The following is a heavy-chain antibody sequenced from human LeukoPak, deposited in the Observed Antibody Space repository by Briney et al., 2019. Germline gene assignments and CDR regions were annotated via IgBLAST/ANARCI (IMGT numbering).Heavy chain of an antibody. D-gene: IGHD2-21*02. J-gene: IGHJ6*03. CDR2: INPSGGST. CDR3: ARGCGGDCNCYYYYMDV. Sequence: GASVKVSCKASGYTFTSYYMHWVRQAPGQGLEWMGIINPSGGSTSYAQKFQGRVTMTRDMSTSTVYMELSSLRSEDTAVYYCARGCGGDCNCYYYYMDVWGKGTTVTVSS. V-gene: IGHV1-46*01. CDR1: GYTFTSYY.